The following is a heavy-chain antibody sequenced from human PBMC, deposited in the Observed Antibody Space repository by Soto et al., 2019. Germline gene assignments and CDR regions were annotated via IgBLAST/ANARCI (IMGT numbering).Heavy chain of an antibody. CDR2: INPNSGGT. CDR1: GYTFTGYY. Sequence: GASVKVSCKASGYTFTGYYMHWVRQAPGQGLEGMGWINPNSGGTNYAQKFQGRVTMTRDTSISTAYMELSRLRSDDTAVYYCARDLAARDDHYGMDVWGQGTTVTVSS. J-gene: IGHJ6*02. V-gene: IGHV1-2*02. D-gene: IGHD6-13*01. CDR3: ARDLAARDDHYGMDV.